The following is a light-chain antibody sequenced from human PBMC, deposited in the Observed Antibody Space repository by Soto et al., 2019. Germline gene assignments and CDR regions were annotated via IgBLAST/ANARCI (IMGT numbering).Light chain of an antibody. V-gene: IGLV2-8*01. J-gene: IGLJ2*01. CDR1: SSDVGGHHH. CDR3: SSDAGSMNLI. CDR2: EVR. Sequence: QSALTQPPSASVSPGQSFTISCTGSSSDVGGHHHVSWYQQHPGKAPNLMIYEVRQRPSGVPDRFSGSYSVYTAPLTVSGLQADEEAYYCRSSDAGSMNLIFGGGTKLTVL.